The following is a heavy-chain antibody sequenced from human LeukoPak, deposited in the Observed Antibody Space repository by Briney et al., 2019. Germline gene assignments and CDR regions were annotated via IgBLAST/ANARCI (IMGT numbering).Heavy chain of an antibody. D-gene: IGHD6-13*01. Sequence: GRSLRLSCAASGFTFSSYSMNWVRQAPGKGLEWVSSISSSSSYIYYADSVKGRFTISRDNAKNSLYLQMNSLRAEDTAVYYCARGSLAAAGTCSYWGQGTLVTVSS. J-gene: IGHJ4*02. CDR1: GFTFSSYS. CDR3: ARGSLAAAGTCSY. CDR2: ISSSSSYI. V-gene: IGHV3-21*01.